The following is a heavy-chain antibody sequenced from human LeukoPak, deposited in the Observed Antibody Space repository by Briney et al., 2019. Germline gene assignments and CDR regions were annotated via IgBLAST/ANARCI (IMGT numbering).Heavy chain of an antibody. Sequence: SVKVSCKASGGTFSSYAISWVRQAPGQGLEWMGRIIPILGIANYAQKFQGRVTITADKSTSTAYMELSSLRSEDTAVYYCAREDIVAVPAAYHFDYWGQGTLVTVSS. J-gene: IGHJ4*02. CDR1: GGTFSSYA. CDR3: AREDIVAVPAAYHFDY. D-gene: IGHD2-2*01. CDR2: IIPILGIA. V-gene: IGHV1-69*04.